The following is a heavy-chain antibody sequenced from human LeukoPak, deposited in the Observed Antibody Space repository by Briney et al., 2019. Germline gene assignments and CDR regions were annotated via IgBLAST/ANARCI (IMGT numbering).Heavy chain of an antibody. V-gene: IGHV4-34*01. J-gene: IGHJ4*02. Sequence: PSETLSLTCAVYGGSFSGYYWSWLRQPPGKGLEWIGEINHSGSTNYNPSLKSRVTISVDTSKNQFSLKLSSVTAADTAVYYCARGGGNIVVVPAALDYWGQGTLVTVSS. CDR2: INHSGST. D-gene: IGHD2-2*01. CDR3: ARGGGNIVVVPAALDY. CDR1: GGSFSGYY.